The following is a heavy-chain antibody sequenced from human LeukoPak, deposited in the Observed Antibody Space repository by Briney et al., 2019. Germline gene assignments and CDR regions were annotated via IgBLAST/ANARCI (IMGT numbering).Heavy chain of an antibody. D-gene: IGHD6-13*01. Sequence: ASVKVSCKASGYTFTSYGISWVRQAPGQGLEWMGWISAYNGNTNYAQKLQGRVTMTTDTSTSTAYMELRSLRSDDTAVYYCARSVGGAAAGTRDWFDPWGQGTLVTVSS. CDR1: GYTFTSYG. V-gene: IGHV1-18*01. CDR2: ISAYNGNT. J-gene: IGHJ5*02. CDR3: ARSVGGAAAGTRDWFDP.